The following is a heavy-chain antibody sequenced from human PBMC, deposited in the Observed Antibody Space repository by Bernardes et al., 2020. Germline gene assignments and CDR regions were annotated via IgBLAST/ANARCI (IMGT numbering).Heavy chain of an antibody. CDR3: ARVNWGYYYYMDV. D-gene: IGHD7-27*01. J-gene: IGHJ6*03. Sequence: SETLSLTCTVSGGSIGSYYWSWIRQPPGKGLEWIGYIYYSGSTNYNPSLKSRLTISVDTSKNQFSLKLSSVTAADTAVYYCARVNWGYYYYMDVWGKGTTVTVSS. CDR1: GGSIGSYY. V-gene: IGHV4-59*01. CDR2: IYYSGST.